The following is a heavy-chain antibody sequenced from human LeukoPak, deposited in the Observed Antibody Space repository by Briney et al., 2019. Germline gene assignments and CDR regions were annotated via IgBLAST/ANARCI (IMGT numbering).Heavy chain of an antibody. CDR2: VYSNGGT. Sequence: SETLSLTCTVSGGSIISHYWSWIRQPAGKGLEWIGRVYSNGGTNYNPSLKSRVTISVDTSKNQFSLKLSSVTAADTAVYYCARRTAYYGDYGVDYWGQGTLVTVSS. CDR1: GGSIISHY. D-gene: IGHD4-17*01. CDR3: ARRTAYYGDYGVDY. J-gene: IGHJ4*02. V-gene: IGHV4-4*07.